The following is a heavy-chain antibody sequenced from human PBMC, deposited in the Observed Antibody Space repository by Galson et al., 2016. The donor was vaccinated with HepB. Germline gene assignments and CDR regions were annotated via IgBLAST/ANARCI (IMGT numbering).Heavy chain of an antibody. J-gene: IGHJ4*02. CDR3: AKDRYDSSGIDY. D-gene: IGHD3-22*01. CDR2: ISGSDGRT. Sequence: SLRLSCAASGFTFSSYAMTWVRQAPGKGLEWVSTISGSDGRTYYADSVKGRFTISRDNSKNTLYLQMNSRRAEDTAVYYCAKDRYDSSGIDYWGQGTLVTVSS. V-gene: IGHV3-23*01. CDR1: GFTFSSYA.